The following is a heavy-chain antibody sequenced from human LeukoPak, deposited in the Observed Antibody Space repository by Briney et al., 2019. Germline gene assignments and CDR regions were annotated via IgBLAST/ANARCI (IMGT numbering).Heavy chain of an antibody. CDR1: GYTFTGYY. CDR2: INPNSGGT. V-gene: IGHV1-2*02. D-gene: IGHD6-19*01. Sequence: GASVKVSCKASGYTFTGYYMHWVRQAPGQGLEWMGWINPNSGGTNYAQKFQGRVTMTRDTSISTAYMELSRLRSDDTAVYYCARERGIAVAGRLNYWGQGTLVTVSS. J-gene: IGHJ4*02. CDR3: ARERGIAVAGRLNY.